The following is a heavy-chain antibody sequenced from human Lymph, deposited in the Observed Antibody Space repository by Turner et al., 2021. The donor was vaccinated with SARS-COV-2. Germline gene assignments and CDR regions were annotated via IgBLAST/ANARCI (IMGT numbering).Heavy chain of an antibody. CDR1: GFTFDDYG. J-gene: IGHJ4*02. CDR3: ARGTGATDY. D-gene: IGHD1-26*01. Sequence: EVQLVESGGGVVRPGGSLILSCAASGFTFDDYGMNWVRQAPGKGLEWVSSINWNGGSIGYADSVKGRFTISRDNAKNSLYLQMNSLRAEDTAFDHCARGTGATDYWGQGTLVTVSS. CDR2: INWNGGSI. V-gene: IGHV3-20*01.